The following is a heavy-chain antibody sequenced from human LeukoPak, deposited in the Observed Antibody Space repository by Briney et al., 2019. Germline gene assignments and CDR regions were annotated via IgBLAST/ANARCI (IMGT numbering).Heavy chain of an antibody. CDR3: ARCTTGGTFGSLREIKRSREIDY. J-gene: IGHJ4*02. Sequence: SETLSLTCTVSGGSISSYYWSWIRQPPGKGLEWIGYIYYSGSTNYNPSLKSRVTISVDTSKNQFSLKLSSVTAADTAVYYCARCTTGGTFGSLREIKRSREIDYWGQGTLVTVSS. CDR1: GGSISSYY. D-gene: IGHD1-1*01. CDR2: IYYSGST. V-gene: IGHV4-59*01.